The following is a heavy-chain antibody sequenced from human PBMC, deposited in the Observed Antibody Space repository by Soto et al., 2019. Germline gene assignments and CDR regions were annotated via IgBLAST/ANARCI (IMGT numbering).Heavy chain of an antibody. CDR2: IYYSGST. D-gene: IGHD4-17*01. Sequence: SETLSLTCTVSGGSISSSSYYWGWIRQPPGKGLEWIGSIYYSGSTYYNPSLKSRVTISVDTSKNQFSLKLSSVTAADTAVYYCARQVDYGGQRGYYYYYYGMDVWGQGTTVTVSS. J-gene: IGHJ6*02. V-gene: IGHV4-39*01. CDR3: ARQVDYGGQRGYYYYYYGMDV. CDR1: GGSISSSSYY.